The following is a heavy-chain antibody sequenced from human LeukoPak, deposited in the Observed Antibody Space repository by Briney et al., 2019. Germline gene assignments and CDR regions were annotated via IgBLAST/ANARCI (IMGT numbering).Heavy chain of an antibody. CDR1: GGSISISSYY. CDR2: VFYSGKT. D-gene: IGHD2-8*01. Sequence: ASETLSLTCTVSGGSISISSYYWSCIRQSPGKGLEWIGYVFYSGKTDYSSSLRSRVSMSVDTSKNQFSLKVTSVTAADTAVYYCARDTNLRYSFDIWGQGTMVTVSS. J-gene: IGHJ3*02. CDR3: ARDTNLRYSFDI. V-gene: IGHV4-61*01.